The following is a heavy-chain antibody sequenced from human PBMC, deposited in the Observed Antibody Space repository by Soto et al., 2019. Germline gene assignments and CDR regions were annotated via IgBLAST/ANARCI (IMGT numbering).Heavy chain of an antibody. V-gene: IGHV1-18*01. Sequence: GAPVKLSCKASGYTFTSYGRSWVRHAPGQGLEWMGWISAYNGNTNYAQKPQGRVPMTTDTSTSTAYRELRSRRDDDPAVYYCAREPSSRGYYKVFEYWGKGSLVTVTS. CDR3: AREPSSRGYYKVFEY. CDR1: GYTFTSYG. D-gene: IGHD3-10*01. J-gene: IGHJ4*02. CDR2: ISAYNGNT.